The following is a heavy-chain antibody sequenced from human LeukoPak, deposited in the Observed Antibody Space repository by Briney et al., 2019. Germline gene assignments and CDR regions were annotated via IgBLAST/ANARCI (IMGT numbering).Heavy chain of an antibody. CDR1: GDSISSSPEY. Sequence: SETLSLTCSVSGDSISSSPEYWGSLRQPPGRGVEYNGSINYSGSTYYDPSLKGRVTISVHTSKNQFPLKVTSMTAADAAVYYCSRLFVAGVEGRRWFHSWGQGTMVTVSS. CDR2: INYSGST. V-gene: IGHV4-39*01. J-gene: IGHJ5*01. CDR3: SRLFVAGVEGRRWFHS. D-gene: IGHD3-10*01.